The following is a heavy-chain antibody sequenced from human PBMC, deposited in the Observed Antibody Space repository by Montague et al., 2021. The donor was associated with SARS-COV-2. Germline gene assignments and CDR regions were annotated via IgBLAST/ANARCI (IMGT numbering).Heavy chain of an antibody. J-gene: IGHJ6*02. Sequence: SETLSLTCAVYGGSFSGYYWSWIRQPPGKGLEWIGEINHSGSTNYNPSLKSRVTISVDTSKNQFSLKLSSVTAADTATYYCASGIYPSGSYYNRYHYGLNIWGPGTTVIVSS. D-gene: IGHD3-10*01. CDR2: INHSGST. V-gene: IGHV4-34*01. CDR1: GGSFSGYY. CDR3: ASGIYPSGSYYNRYHYGLNI.